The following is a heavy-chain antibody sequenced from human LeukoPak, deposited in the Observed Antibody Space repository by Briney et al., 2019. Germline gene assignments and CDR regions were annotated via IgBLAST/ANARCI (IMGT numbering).Heavy chain of an antibody. CDR2: IYHSGSA. CDR3: VRYCSSTTGYTGAVNY. V-gene: IGHV4-38-2*02. J-gene: IGHJ4*02. Sequence: PSPTLSLAWTVSGYSITSGCNWASIRQPPGKVLEYIWGIYHSGSAYYNSSLECRATVSVDTSKNKSSLKLSSVTAADTAVYYCVRYCSSTTGYTGAVNYWGEGSLVSFSS. D-gene: IGHD2-2*02. CDR1: GYSITSGCN.